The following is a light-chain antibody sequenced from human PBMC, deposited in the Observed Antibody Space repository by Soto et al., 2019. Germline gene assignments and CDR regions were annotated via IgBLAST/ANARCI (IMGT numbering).Light chain of an antibody. CDR2: GAS. Sequence: DIHMTQSPSTLSASVGDRVTITCRASQGISNELGWYQQRPGKAPKVLIYGASNLQSGVPSRFSATVSGTEFSLTITSLQPEDFATYYCQQLFDSPITFGQGTRLEIK. V-gene: IGKV1-17*01. CDR3: QQLFDSPIT. CDR1: QGISNE. J-gene: IGKJ5*01.